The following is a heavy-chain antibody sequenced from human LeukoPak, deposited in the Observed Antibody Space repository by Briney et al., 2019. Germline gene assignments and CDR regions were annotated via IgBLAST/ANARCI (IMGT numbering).Heavy chain of an antibody. Sequence: KPPETLSLTCTLSGGSISTYYWSWIRQPPGKGLEWIGYIYYSGSSGYNPSLKSRGTISVDTSKNQFSLKLSSVTAADTAVYYCARGSISVVPAFDICGQGTMVTVSS. D-gene: IGHD3-10*01. CDR2: IYYSGSS. CDR1: GGSISTYY. J-gene: IGHJ3*02. V-gene: IGHV4-59*12. CDR3: ARGSISVVPAFDI.